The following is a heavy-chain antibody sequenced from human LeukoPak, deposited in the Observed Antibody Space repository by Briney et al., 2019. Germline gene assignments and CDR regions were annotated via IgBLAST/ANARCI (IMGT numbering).Heavy chain of an antibody. CDR3: ARVAARYVGMDV. D-gene: IGHD6-6*01. V-gene: IGHV4-59*01. Sequence: SETLSLTCTVSAGSINNYYWSWIRQPPGKGLEWIGYIYYSGSTNYNPSLKSRVTISVDTSKKQVSLNLSSVTAADTAVYYCARVAARYVGMDVWGQGTTVAVSS. CDR1: AGSINNYY. CDR2: IYYSGST. J-gene: IGHJ6*02.